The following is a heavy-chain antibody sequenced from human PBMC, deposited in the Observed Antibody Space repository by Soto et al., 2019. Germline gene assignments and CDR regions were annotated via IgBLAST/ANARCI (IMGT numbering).Heavy chain of an antibody. Sequence: GGSLRLSCAVSGFTFTSMHWVRQAPGKGLEWVSAISYGGGTTYYADSVKGRFTISRDNSKNTLYMQMNSLRAEDTAVYFCVRDPSSGSYHDYWGQGTLVTVSS. V-gene: IGHV3-23*01. CDR1: GFTFTS. CDR3: VRDPSSGSYHDY. J-gene: IGHJ4*02. D-gene: IGHD1-26*01. CDR2: ISYGGGTT.